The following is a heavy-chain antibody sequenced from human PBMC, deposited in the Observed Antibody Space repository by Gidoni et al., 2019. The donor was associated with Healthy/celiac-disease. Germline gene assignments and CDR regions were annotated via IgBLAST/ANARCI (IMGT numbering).Heavy chain of an antibody. V-gene: IGHV3-23*01. CDR2: ISGSGGST. J-gene: IGHJ3*02. Sequence: EVQLLESGGGLVQPGGSLRLSCAASGFTFSSYAVSWVRQAPGKGLEWVSAISGSGGSTYYADYVKGRFTISRDNSKNTLYLQMNSLRAEDTAVYYCAQIKSSGWYRDDAFDIWGQGTMVTVSS. CDR3: AQIKSSGWYRDDAFDI. D-gene: IGHD6-19*01. CDR1: GFTFSSYA.